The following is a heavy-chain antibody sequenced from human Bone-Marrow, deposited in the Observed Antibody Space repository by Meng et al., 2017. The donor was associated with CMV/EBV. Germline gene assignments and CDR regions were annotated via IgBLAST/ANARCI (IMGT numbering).Heavy chain of an antibody. CDR1: GGTFSSYA. CDR3: ASPRDSSGYYYFDY. J-gene: IGHJ4*02. V-gene: IGHV1-69*05. D-gene: IGHD3-22*01. CDR2: INPIFGTA. Sequence: SVKVSCKASGGTFSSYAISWVRQAPGQGLEWMGGINPIFGTANYAQKFQGRVTITTDESTSTAYMELSSLRSEDTAVYYCASPRDSSGYYYFDYWGQGTLVTIAS.